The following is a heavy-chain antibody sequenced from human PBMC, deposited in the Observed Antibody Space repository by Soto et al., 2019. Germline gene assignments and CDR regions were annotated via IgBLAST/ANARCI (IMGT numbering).Heavy chain of an antibody. CDR2: IYSGGST. D-gene: IGHD5-18*01. Sequence: EVQLVESGGGLIPPGGSLRLSCAASGFTVSSTYMSWVRQAPGKGLGWVSVIYSGGSTYYADSVKGRFTISRDNSKNTLYLQMNSLRAEDTAVYYCARSGYSYGPFDYWGQGTLVTVSS. J-gene: IGHJ4*02. V-gene: IGHV3-53*01. CDR1: GFTVSSTY. CDR3: ARSGYSYGPFDY.